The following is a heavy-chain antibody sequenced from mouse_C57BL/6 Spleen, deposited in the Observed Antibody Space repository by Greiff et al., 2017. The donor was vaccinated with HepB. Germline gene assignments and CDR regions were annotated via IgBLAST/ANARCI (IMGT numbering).Heavy chain of an antibody. D-gene: IGHD1-1*01. CDR1: GYSITSGYY. CDR2: ISYDGSN. V-gene: IGHV3-6*01. Sequence: EVQLQESGPGLVKPSQSLSLTCSVTGYSITSGYYWNWIRQFPGNKLEWMGYISYDGSNNYNPSLKNRISITRDTSKNQFFLKLNSVTTEDTATYYCASPHYYGLYYYAMDYWGQGTSVTVSS. CDR3: ASPHYYGLYYYAMDY. J-gene: IGHJ4*01.